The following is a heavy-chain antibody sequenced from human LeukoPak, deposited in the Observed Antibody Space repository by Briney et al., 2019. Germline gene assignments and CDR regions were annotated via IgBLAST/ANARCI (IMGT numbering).Heavy chain of an antibody. CDR1: GFTFSSYA. V-gene: IGHV3-23*01. CDR2: MSGSGGST. CDR3: AKDQVGTGGYFDY. D-gene: IGHD2-21*02. Sequence: GGSLRLSCAASGFTFSSYAMSWVRQAPGKGLEWVSAMSGSGGSTYYEDSVKGRFTISRDNSKNTLYLQMNSLRAEDTAVYYCAKDQVGTGGYFDYWGQGTLVAVSS. J-gene: IGHJ4*02.